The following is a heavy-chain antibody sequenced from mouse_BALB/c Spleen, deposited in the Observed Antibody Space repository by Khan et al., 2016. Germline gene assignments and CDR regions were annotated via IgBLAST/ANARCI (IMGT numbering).Heavy chain of an antibody. CDR1: GYTFSNYW. CDR3: ARAWYSMDY. CDR2: ILPGSGKS. Sequence: VQLQESGAELMKPGASVKISCKSTGYTFSNYWLEWVKQRPGHGLEWIGDILPGSGKSHYNENLKGKATFTADTSSNPAYMQLSSMTSEDSAVYYLARAWYSMDYGGQGTSVTVSS. J-gene: IGHJ4*01. V-gene: IGHV1-9*01.